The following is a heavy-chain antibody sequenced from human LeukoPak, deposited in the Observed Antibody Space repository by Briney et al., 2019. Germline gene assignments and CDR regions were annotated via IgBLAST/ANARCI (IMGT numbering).Heavy chain of an antibody. CDR2: FDPEDGET. CDR1: GFTFSSYS. J-gene: IGHJ4*02. CDR3: ATETEG. D-gene: IGHD2-21*02. Sequence: GGSLRLSCAASGFTFSSYSMNWVRQAPGKGLEWMGGFDPEDGETIYAQKFQGRVTMTEDTSTDTAYMELSSLRSEDTAVYYCATETEGWGQGTLVTVSS. V-gene: IGHV1-24*01.